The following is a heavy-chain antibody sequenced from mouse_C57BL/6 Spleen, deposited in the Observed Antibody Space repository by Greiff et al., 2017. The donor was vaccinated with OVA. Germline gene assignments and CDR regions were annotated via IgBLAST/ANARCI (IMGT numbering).Heavy chain of an antibody. J-gene: IGHJ4*01. CDR1: GYTFTNYW. Sequence: VQLQQSGAELVRPGTSVKMSCKASGYTFTNYWIGWAKQRPGHGLEWIGDIYPGGGYTNYNEKFKGKATLTADKSSSTAYMQLSSLTSEDSAIYYCARGTYGSSYAMDYWGQGTSVTVSS. CDR3: ARGTYGSSYAMDY. CDR2: IYPGGGYT. D-gene: IGHD1-1*01. V-gene: IGHV1-63*01.